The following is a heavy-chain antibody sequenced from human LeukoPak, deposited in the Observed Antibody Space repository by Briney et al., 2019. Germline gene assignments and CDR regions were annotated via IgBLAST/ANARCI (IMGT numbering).Heavy chain of an antibody. D-gene: IGHD3-3*01. CDR2: IYYGGST. J-gene: IGHJ6*02. Sequence: SETLSLTCTVSGVSISSYYWSWIRQPPGKGLEWIGYIYYGGSTNYNPSLKSRVTISVDTSKNQFSLKLSSVTAAVTAVYYCARDGKYYDFWSGYCTDNYYYYGMDVWGQGTTVTVSS. CDR1: GVSISSYY. CDR3: ARDGKYYDFWSGYCTDNYYYYGMDV. V-gene: IGHV4-59*01.